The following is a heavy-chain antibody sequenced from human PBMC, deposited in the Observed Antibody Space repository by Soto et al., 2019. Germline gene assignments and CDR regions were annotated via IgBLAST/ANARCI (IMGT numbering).Heavy chain of an antibody. J-gene: IGHJ4*02. V-gene: IGHV3-23*01. CDR3: ARGIRSVGYAISNWFDY. CDR2: ISGSGGST. Sequence: GGSLRLSCAASGFTFSSYAMSWVRQAPGKGLEWVSAISGSGGSTYYADSVKGRFTISRDNSKNTLYLQMNSLRAEDTAVYYCARGIRSVGYAISNWFDYWGLGTLVTVSS. CDR1: GFTFSSYA. D-gene: IGHD2-8*02.